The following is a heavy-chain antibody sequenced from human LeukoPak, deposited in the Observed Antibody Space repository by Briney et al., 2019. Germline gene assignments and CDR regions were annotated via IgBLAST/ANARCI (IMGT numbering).Heavy chain of an antibody. J-gene: IGHJ3*01. CDR3: ARDRGGWYKDALDV. Sequence: GRSLRLSCAASEFTFSSYGMHWVRQAPGKGLEWMAVISYDGNKQYYADSVKGRFTISRDNSKNTIYLQVNSLRPEDTAVYYCARDRGGWYKDALDVWGQGTMLTVSS. CDR1: EFTFSSYG. V-gene: IGHV3-30*19. CDR2: ISYDGNKQ. D-gene: IGHD6-19*01.